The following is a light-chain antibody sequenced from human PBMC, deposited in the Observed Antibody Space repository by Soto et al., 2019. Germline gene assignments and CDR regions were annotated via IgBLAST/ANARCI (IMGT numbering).Light chain of an antibody. CDR3: QSYDNSLSGFYV. Sequence: QSVLAQPASVSGSPGQSITISCTGTSSDVGHYNYVSWYQQHPGKAPKLMIYDVSQRPSGVSDRFSGSKSGTSASLAITGLQAEDEADYYCQSYDNSLSGFYVFGTGTKVTVL. CDR2: DVS. CDR1: SSDVGHYNY. V-gene: IGLV2-14*03. J-gene: IGLJ1*01.